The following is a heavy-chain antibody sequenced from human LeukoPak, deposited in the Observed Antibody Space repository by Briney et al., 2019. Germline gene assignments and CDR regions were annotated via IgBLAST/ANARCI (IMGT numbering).Heavy chain of an antibody. V-gene: IGHV3-30*03. CDR1: GFTFSNYG. J-gene: IGHJ5*02. D-gene: IGHD1-7*01. CDR2: VSSDGSID. CDR3: AREGMGTTFSAWFDP. Sequence: GGSLRLSCAASGFTFSNYGMHWVRQAPGKGLEWVAVVSSDGSIDYYADSLRGRFTVSRDNSKNTMFLQFNTLRPEDTAVYYCAREGMGTTFSAWFDPWGQGTLVTVSS.